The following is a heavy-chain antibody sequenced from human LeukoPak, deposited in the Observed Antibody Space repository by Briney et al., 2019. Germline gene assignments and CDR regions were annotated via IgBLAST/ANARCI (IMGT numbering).Heavy chain of an antibody. Sequence: KPSETLSLTCTVSGGSISSSSYYWGWIRQPPGKGLEWIGTIYYSGRTYYNPSLKSRVTISVDTSKNQFSLKLSSVTAADTAIYYCATSWMQLWSPPDAWGQGTLVTVSS. J-gene: IGHJ5*02. CDR2: IYYSGRT. D-gene: IGHD5-18*01. CDR3: ATSWMQLWSPPDA. V-gene: IGHV4-39*01. CDR1: GGSISSSSYY.